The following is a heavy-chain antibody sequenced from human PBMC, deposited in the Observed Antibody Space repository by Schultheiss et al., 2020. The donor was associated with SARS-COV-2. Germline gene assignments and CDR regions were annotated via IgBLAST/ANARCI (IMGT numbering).Heavy chain of an antibody. CDR3: ARASQQWLAYDY. J-gene: IGHJ4*02. CDR2: ISWNSGSI. V-gene: IGHV3-9*01. Sequence: GGSLRLSCAASGFTFDDYAMHWVRQAPGKGLEWVSGISWNSGSIGYADSVKGRFTISRDNAKNSLYLQMNSLRAEDTALYYCARASQQWLAYDYWGQGTLVTVSS. CDR1: GFTFDDYA. D-gene: IGHD6-19*01.